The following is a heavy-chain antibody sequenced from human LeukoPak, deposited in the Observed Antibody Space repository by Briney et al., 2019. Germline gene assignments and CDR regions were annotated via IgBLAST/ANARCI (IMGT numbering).Heavy chain of an antibody. J-gene: IGHJ4*02. V-gene: IGHV1-18*01. CDR3: ARGSSRGVTTPPGY. Sequence: ASVNVSCKASGYTFTSYGISWVRQAPGQGLEWMGWISAYNGNTNYAQKLQGRVTMTTDTSTSTAYMELRSLRSDDTAVYYCARGSSRGVTTPPGYWGQGTLVTVSS. CDR2: ISAYNGNT. D-gene: IGHD4-17*01. CDR1: GYTFTSYG.